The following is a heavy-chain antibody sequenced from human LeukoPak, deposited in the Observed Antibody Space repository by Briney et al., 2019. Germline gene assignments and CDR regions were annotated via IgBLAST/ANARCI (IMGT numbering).Heavy chain of an antibody. J-gene: IGHJ4*02. CDR2: ISTDGSQT. Sequence: PGGSLRLSCEASGFTFSNYWMHWDRQAPGKGLMWVSQISTDGSQTFYADSVKGRFTISRDNAKNTLFLQMDSLRPEDTAVYYCVRSLRSADFWGQGTLVTVSS. CDR3: VRSLRSADF. CDR1: GFTFSNYW. V-gene: IGHV3-74*01.